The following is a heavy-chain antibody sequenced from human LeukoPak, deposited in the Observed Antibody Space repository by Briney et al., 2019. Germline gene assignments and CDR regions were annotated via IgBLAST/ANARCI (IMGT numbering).Heavy chain of an antibody. CDR3: ARDIVVVPAAKPEGDYYYGMDV. CDR2: ISSSSSYI. J-gene: IGHJ6*04. V-gene: IGHV3-21*01. Sequence: GGSLRLSCAASGFTFSSYAMSWVRQAPGKGLEWVSSISSSSSYIYYADSVKGRFTISRDNAKNSLYLQMNSLRAEDTAVYYCARDIVVVPAAKPEGDYYYGMDVWGKGTTVTVSS. D-gene: IGHD2-2*01. CDR1: GFTFSSYA.